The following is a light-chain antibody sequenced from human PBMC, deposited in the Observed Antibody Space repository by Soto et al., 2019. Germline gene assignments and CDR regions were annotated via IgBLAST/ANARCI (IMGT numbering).Light chain of an antibody. J-gene: IGKJ1*01. CDR3: QQYYTTLPT. Sequence: DIVMTQSPDSLAVSLGERATINCKSSQSVLYSSNNKNYLAWYQQKPGQPPKLLIYWASTRESGVPDRFSGSGSGTDFTLTISSLRAEDVAVYYCQQYYTTLPTFGQGTKVEVK. CDR2: WAS. CDR1: QSVLYSSNNKNY. V-gene: IGKV4-1*01.